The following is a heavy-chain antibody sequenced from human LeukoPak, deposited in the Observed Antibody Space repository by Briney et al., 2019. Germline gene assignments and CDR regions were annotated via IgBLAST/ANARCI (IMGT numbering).Heavy chain of an antibody. CDR2: IYPGDSDT. J-gene: IGHJ4*02. D-gene: IGHD1-1*01. Sequence: GESPKISCKGSGYSFTYYWIGWVRQMPGKGLEWMGIIYPGDSDTRYRPSFQGQVTISVDKSISTAYLQWSSLKASDTAMYYCARQDGNSKYYFDYWGQGTLVTVSS. CDR3: ARQDGNSKYYFDY. V-gene: IGHV5-51*01. CDR1: GYSFTYYW.